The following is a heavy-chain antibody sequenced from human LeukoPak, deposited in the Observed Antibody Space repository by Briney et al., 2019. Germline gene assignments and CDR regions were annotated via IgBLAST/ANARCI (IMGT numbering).Heavy chain of an antibody. CDR2: TFYGGST. D-gene: IGHD2-15*01. CDR3: SGQRGVRYCNGGNCYSGALDY. Sequence: PSETLSLTCSVSGASISSGDHYWSWIRQHPGKGLEWIGYTFYGGSTYYNPSLESRVSISIDSSKNQISLELRFVTAADTAVYSCSGQRGVRYCNGGNCYSGALDYWSQGTLVPVSS. J-gene: IGHJ4*02. CDR1: GASISSGDHY. V-gene: IGHV4-31*03.